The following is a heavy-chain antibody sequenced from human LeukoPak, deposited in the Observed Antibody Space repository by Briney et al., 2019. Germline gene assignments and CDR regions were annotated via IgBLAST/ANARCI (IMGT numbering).Heavy chain of an antibody. J-gene: IGHJ4*02. CDR1: GYTFTGYY. Sequence: ASVKVSCKASGYTFTGYYMHWVRQAPGQGLEWMGRINPNSGGTNYAQKFQGRVTMTRDTSISTAYMELSRLRSDDAAVYYCASESAAGTSPDYWGQGTLVTVSS. CDR2: INPNSGGT. CDR3: ASESAAGTSPDY. V-gene: IGHV1-2*06. D-gene: IGHD6-13*01.